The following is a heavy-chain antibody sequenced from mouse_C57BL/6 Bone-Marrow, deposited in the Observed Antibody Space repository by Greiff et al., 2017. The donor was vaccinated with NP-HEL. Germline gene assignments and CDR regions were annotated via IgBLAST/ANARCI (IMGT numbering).Heavy chain of an antibody. CDR1: GYAFSSSW. J-gene: IGHJ4*01. V-gene: IGHV1-82*01. D-gene: IGHD2-5*01. CDR2: IYPGDGDT. Sequence: QVQLQQSGPELVKPGASVTISCKASGYAFSSSWMNWVKQRPGKGLEWIGRIYPGDGDTNYHGKFKGKATLTADNSSSTAYMQLRSLTSEDSAVYFCARPSYYSNYFFAMDYWGQGTSATVSS. CDR3: ARPSYYSNYFFAMDY.